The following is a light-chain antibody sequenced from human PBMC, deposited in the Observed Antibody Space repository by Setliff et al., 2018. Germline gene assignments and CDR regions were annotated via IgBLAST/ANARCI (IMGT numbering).Light chain of an antibody. CDR1: SSNIGTKP. V-gene: IGLV1-44*01. Sequence: QSVLTQPPSASGTPGQRVTISCSGSSSNIGTKPVNWYLQLPGTAPKLLIYHNSQRPSGVPDRFPGSRSDTSASLAISGLQSEDEADYYCASWDDALQGVVFGGGTKVTVI. CDR3: ASWDDALQGVV. CDR2: HNS. J-gene: IGLJ2*01.